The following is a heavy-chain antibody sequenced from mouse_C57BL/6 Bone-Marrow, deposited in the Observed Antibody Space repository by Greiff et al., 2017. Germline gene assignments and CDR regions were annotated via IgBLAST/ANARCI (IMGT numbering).Heavy chain of an antibody. CDR2: IDPVAGET. CDR1: GFNINDYY. D-gene: IGHD1-1*01. J-gene: IGHJ4*01. Sequence: VQLQQSGAELVKPGASVKLSCSASGFNINDYYMHWVKQRTEQGLEWIGRIDPVAGETKYAPKFQGKATITADTSSNTVYLQLSSLTSEDTAVYYCARSAKVVATYYAMDYWVQGTSVTVSS. CDR3: ARSAKVVATYYAMDY. V-gene: IGHV14-2*01.